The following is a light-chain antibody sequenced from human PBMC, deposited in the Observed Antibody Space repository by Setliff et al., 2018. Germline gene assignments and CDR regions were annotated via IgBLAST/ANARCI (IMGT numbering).Light chain of an antibody. J-gene: IGKJ1*01. CDR2: WAS. CDR3: QQYYTTPQT. CDR1: RSVLYTSDSRNY. V-gene: IGKV4-1*01. Sequence: DIVMTQSPDSLDVPLGERVTINCKSSRSVLYTSDSRNYLAWYQQKPGQSPKLLISWASVRESGVPDRFSGGGSEADFTLTISSLQAEDVAVCYCQQYYTTPQTFGRGTK.